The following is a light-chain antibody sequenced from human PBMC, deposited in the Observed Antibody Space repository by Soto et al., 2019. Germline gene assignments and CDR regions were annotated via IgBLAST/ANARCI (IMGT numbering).Light chain of an antibody. CDR2: GAS. V-gene: IGKV3-15*01. CDR3: QQANSFPIT. J-gene: IGKJ5*01. CDR1: QSVSNN. Sequence: EIVLTQSPATLSLSPGERATLSCRASQSVSNNLAWYQQNPGQAPRLLIYGASTRATGIPARFSGSGSGTDFTLTISSLQPEDFATYYCQQANSFPITFGQGTRLENK.